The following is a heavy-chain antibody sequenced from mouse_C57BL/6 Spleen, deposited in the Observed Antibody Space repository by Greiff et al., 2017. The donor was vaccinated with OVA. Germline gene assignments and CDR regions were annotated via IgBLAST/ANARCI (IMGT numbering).Heavy chain of an antibody. Sequence: QVQLQQSGPELVKPGASVKISCKASGYAFSSSWMNWVKQRPGKGLEWIGRIYPGDGDTNYNGKFKGKATLTADKSSSTAYMQLSSLTSEDSAVYFWARSGKANWAYYYAMDDWGQGTSVTVSS. CDR3: ARSGKANWAYYYAMDD. CDR1: GYAFSSSW. CDR2: IYPGDGDT. D-gene: IGHD4-1*01. V-gene: IGHV1-82*01. J-gene: IGHJ4*01.